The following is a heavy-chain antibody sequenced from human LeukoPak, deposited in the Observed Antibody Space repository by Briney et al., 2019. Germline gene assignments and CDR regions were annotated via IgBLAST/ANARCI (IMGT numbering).Heavy chain of an antibody. CDR2: IYYSGST. D-gene: IGHD3-3*01. V-gene: IGHV4-59*12. Sequence: PETLSLTCTVSGGSISSYYWSWIRQPPGKGLEWIGYIYYSGSTNYNPSLKSRVTISVDTSKNQFSLKLSSVTAADTAVYHCARDRGTIFGVVTQAAFDIWGQGTMVTVSS. J-gene: IGHJ3*02. CDR3: ARDRGTIFGVVTQAAFDI. CDR1: GGSISSYY.